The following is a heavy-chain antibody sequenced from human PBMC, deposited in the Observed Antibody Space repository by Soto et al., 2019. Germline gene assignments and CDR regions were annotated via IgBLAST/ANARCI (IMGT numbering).Heavy chain of an antibody. CDR3: TTHSREEGYFDWLLHVNDYGMGV. CDR1: GFTFSNAW. Sequence: PGGSLRLSCAASGFTFSNAWMNWVRQDPGKGLEWIGRIKSKTDGGTTDYAAPVKGRLTISRDDSKNTLYLQMNSLKTEDTAVYYCTTHSREEGYFDWLLHVNDYGMGVWGQGTTVTVSS. V-gene: IGHV3-15*07. J-gene: IGHJ6*02. CDR2: IKSKTDGGTT. D-gene: IGHD3-9*01.